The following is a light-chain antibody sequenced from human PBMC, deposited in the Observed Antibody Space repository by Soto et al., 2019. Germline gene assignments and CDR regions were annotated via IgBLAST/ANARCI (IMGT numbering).Light chain of an antibody. CDR2: GAS. CDR3: QPYNNWPPWT. V-gene: IGKV3-15*01. Sequence: EIVMTQSPATLSVSPGERATLSCRASQSVSSNLAWYQQKPGQAPRLLIYGASTRATGIPARFSGSGSVTESTLTISSLQSEDFAVYYCQPYNNWPPWTFGQGTKVEIK. CDR1: QSVSSN. J-gene: IGKJ1*01.